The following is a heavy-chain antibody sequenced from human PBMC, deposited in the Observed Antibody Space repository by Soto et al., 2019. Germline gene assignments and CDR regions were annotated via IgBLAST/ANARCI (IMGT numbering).Heavy chain of an antibody. Sequence: QLVESGGGLVQPGGSLRLSCAASEFTFNTYDMNWVRQAPGKGLEWSSYINRGGKTIYYADSLEGRFTVSRDNAKGSLYLQMNNLKTEDTAVYFCASTAVKSSGWYYWGQGTLVNVSS. V-gene: IGHV3-48*03. D-gene: IGHD6-13*01. J-gene: IGHJ4*02. CDR3: ASTAVKSSGWYY. CDR2: INRGGKTI. CDR1: EFTFNTYD.